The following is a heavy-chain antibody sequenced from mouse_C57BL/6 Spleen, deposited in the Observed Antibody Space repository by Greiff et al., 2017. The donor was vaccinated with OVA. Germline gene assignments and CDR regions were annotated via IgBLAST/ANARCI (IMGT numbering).Heavy chain of an antibody. CDR2: IYPGSGST. CDR1: GYTFTSYW. D-gene: IGHD2-4*01. J-gene: IGHJ4*01. CDR3: ARSGDYDRYYAMDY. Sequence: VQLQQPGAELVKPGASVKMSCKASGYTFTSYWITWVKQRPGQGLEWIGDIYPGSGSTNYNEKFKSKATLTVDTSSSTAYMQLSSLTSEDSAVYYWARSGDYDRYYAMDYWGQGTSVTVSS. V-gene: IGHV1-55*01.